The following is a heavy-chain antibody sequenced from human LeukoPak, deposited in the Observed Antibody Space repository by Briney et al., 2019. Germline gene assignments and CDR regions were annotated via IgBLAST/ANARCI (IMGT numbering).Heavy chain of an antibody. V-gene: IGHV3-30*03. J-gene: IGHJ5*02. CDR1: GFTFSSYV. Sequence: GRSLRLSCAASGFTFSSYVMHWVRQAPGKGLEWVAVISYDGSNKYYADSVKGRFTISRDDAKNTVYLQMNNLRAEDTAVYYCVRGGPSTWSWGQGTLVTVSS. CDR3: VRGGPSTWS. CDR2: ISYDGSNK. D-gene: IGHD2-15*01.